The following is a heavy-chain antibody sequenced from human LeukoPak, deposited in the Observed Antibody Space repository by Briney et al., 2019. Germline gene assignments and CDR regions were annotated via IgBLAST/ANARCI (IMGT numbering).Heavy chain of an antibody. D-gene: IGHD3-16*01. CDR3: VREVGRPKTFYFDS. J-gene: IGHJ4*02. CDR1: GFVFSRDN. V-gene: IGHV3-48*04. Sequence: GGSMRLSCIASGFVFSRDNMNWVRQAPGKGLEWVAHISETIYYADSVQGRFTISRDNAKNSLYPQMSNLRVDDTAMYYCVREVGRPKTFYFDSRGRGTPVTVSS. CDR2: ISETI.